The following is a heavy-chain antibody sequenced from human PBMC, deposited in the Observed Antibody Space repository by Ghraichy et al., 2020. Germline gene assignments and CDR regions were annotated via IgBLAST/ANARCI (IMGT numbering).Heavy chain of an antibody. CDR1: GFTFSSYE. Sequence: LSLTCAASGFTFSSYEMNWVRQAPGKGLEWVSYISSSGSTIYYADSVKGRFTISRDNAKNSLYLQMNSLRAEDTAVYYCAREGQPDYYYYGMDVWGQGTTVTVSS. CDR3: AREGQPDYYYYGMDV. V-gene: IGHV3-48*03. CDR2: ISSSGSTI. J-gene: IGHJ6*02. D-gene: IGHD2-2*01.